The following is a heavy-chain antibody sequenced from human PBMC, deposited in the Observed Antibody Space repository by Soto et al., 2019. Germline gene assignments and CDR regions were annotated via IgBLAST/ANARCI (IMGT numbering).Heavy chain of an antibody. CDR1: GYMFTGYY. CDR3: VRVGASGYFDY. V-gene: IGHV1-2*02. J-gene: IGHJ4*01. CDR2: INPNSGGA. D-gene: IGHD1-26*01. Sequence: ASGKVSCKASGYMFTGYYMHWVRQAPGQGLEWMGWINPNSGGAKYAQKFQGRVTMTRDTSISTGYMELSRLRSDDTAVYYCVRVGASGYFDYWGQGTLVTVSS.